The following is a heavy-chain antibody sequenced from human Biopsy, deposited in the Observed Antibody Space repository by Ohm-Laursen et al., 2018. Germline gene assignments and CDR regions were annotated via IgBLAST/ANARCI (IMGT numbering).Heavy chain of an antibody. J-gene: IGHJ4*02. CDR1: GYSISTGYY. Sequence: SETLSLTCAVSGYSISTGYYWGWIRQPPGKGLEWIGSIFHAGTTYYTPSLKSRVTISVDTSKNRFSLNLSSVTAADTAVYYCARRGSGGRSFDHWGQGTLVTVSS. D-gene: IGHD2-15*01. CDR2: IFHAGTT. CDR3: ARRGSGGRSFDH. V-gene: IGHV4-38-2*01.